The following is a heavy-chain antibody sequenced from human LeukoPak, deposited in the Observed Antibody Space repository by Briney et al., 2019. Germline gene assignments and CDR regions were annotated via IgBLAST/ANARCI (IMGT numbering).Heavy chain of an antibody. V-gene: IGHV1-69*05. D-gene: IGHD3-3*02. J-gene: IGHJ6*03. CDR1: GGTFSNYA. CDR3: ARGTLVGPYYYYYMDV. Sequence: GASVKVSCKASGGTFSNYAISWVRQAPGQGLEWMGGIIPIFGTANYAQKFQGRVTITTDESTSTAYMELSSLRSEDTAVYYCARGTLVGPYYYYYMDVWGKGTTVTVSS. CDR2: IIPIFGTA.